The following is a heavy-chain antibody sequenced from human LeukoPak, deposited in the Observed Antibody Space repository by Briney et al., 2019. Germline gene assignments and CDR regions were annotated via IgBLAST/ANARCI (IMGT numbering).Heavy chain of an antibody. V-gene: IGHV3-23*01. J-gene: IGHJ4*02. Sequence: PGGSLTLSCAASGFTFSSCAMSWVRQAPGKGLEWVSAISGSGGSTYYADSVKGRFTISRDNSKNTLYLQMNSLRAEDTAVYYCAKTISPPRSYYFDYWGQGTLVTVSS. CDR1: GFTFSSCA. CDR3: AKTISPPRSYYFDY. CDR2: ISGSGGST. D-gene: IGHD1-26*01.